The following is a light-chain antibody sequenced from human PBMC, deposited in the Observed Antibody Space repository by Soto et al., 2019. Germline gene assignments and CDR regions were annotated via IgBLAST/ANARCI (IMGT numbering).Light chain of an antibody. CDR1: QSLLHSNGYNY. V-gene: IGKV2-28*01. CDR2: LGS. CDR3: MQAQQTPRT. Sequence: MMTQSPLGLPVTSGEPPPISCRSSQSLLHSNGYNYGDWDLQQPGQSPQXRIELGSNRATGGPDRGSGSGSGTGGTLKIIRVGAEDVGVEACMQAQQTPRTFGQGTKVDIK. J-gene: IGKJ1*01.